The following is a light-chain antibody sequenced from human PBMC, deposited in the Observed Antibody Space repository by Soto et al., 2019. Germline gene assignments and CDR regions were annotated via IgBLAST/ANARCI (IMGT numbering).Light chain of an antibody. CDR3: QQYNNLWT. V-gene: IGKV3-20*01. CDR1: QSVRSSY. J-gene: IGKJ1*01. Sequence: EIVSTQCPGTVSLTPGERVTLSCRASQSVRSSYLAWYQQTPGQAPRLLIYRASSRATGIPDRFSGGRSGTEFSLTIRSLQPDDFATHYCQQYNNLWTFGQGTKVEI. CDR2: RAS.